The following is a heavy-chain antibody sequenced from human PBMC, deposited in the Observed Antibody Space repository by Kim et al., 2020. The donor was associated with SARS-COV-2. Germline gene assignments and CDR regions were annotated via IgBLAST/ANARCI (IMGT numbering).Heavy chain of an antibody. Sequence: ASVKVSCKASGYTFTSYAMNWVRQAPGQGLEWMGWINTNTGNPTYAQGFTGRFVFSLDTSVSTAYLQISSLKAEDTAVYYCVTYHYDSSGYPDYFDYWGQGTLVTVSS. CDR3: VTYHYDSSGYPDYFDY. CDR2: INTNTGNP. J-gene: IGHJ4*02. D-gene: IGHD3-22*01. V-gene: IGHV7-4-1*02. CDR1: GYTFTSYA.